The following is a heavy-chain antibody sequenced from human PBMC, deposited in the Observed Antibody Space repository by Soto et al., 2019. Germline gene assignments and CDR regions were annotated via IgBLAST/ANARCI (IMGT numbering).Heavy chain of an antibody. J-gene: IGHJ5*02. CDR2: IYYSGFT. CDR3: ARDVEKYGWFDP. V-gene: IGHV4-59*12. D-gene: IGHD2-2*01. CDR1: GGSISNSY. Sequence: SETLSLTCNVSGGSISNSYWTWIRQPPGKRLEWIGYIYYSGFTTYNPSLKSRVTMSIDTSKSQFSLKLRSVTSADTAVYYCARDVEKYGWFDPWGQGTLVTVSS.